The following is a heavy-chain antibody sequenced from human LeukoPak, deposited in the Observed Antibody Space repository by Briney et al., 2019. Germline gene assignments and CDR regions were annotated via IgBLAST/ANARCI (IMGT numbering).Heavy chain of an antibody. J-gene: IGHJ3*02. Sequence: PSETLSLTCTVSGGSISSYYWSWIRQPPGKGLEWIGYIYTSGSTNYNPSLKSRVTISLDTSKNQFSLKLSSVTAADTAVYYCARPYSSGWYGAFDIWGQGTVVTVSS. CDR3: ARPYSSGWYGAFDI. CDR2: IYTSGST. D-gene: IGHD6-19*01. CDR1: GGSISSYY. V-gene: IGHV4-4*09.